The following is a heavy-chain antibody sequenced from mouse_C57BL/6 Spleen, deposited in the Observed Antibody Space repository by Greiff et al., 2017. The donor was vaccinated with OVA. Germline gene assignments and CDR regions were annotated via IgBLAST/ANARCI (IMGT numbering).Heavy chain of an antibody. D-gene: IGHD1-1*01. CDR2: IPPNSGST. CDR3: ARWYYGSSYDGAMDY. V-gene: IGHV1-64*01. J-gene: IGHJ4*01. CDR1: GYTFTSYW. Sequence: QVQLQQPGAELVKPGASVKLSCKASGYTFTSYWMHWVKQRPGQGLEWIGMIPPNSGSTNYNEKFKSKATLTVDKSSSTAYMQLSSLTSEDSAVYYCARWYYGSSYDGAMDYWGQGTSVTVSS.